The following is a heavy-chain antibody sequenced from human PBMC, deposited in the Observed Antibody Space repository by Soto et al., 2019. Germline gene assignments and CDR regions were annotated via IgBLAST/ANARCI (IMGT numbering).Heavy chain of an antibody. J-gene: IGHJ4*02. CDR1: GGSISSSSYY. CDR3: ARQTGVFGHYFDY. Sequence: QLRLQEAGPGLVKPSETLSLTCTVSGGSISSSSYYWGWIRQPPGKGPEWTGAIYDNGNTYYNPSLTSRVTMSVDTSKIQFSLKLSSATAADTAMYYCARQTGVFGHYFDYWGQGTLVTVAS. D-gene: IGHD3-16*01. V-gene: IGHV4-39*01. CDR2: IYDNGNT.